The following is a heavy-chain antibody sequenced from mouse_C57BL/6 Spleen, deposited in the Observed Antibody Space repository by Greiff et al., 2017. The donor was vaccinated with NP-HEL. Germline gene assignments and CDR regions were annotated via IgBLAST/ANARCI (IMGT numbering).Heavy chain of an antibody. CDR1: GFTFSSYA. V-gene: IGHV5-4*01. D-gene: IGHD1-1*01. CDR2: ISDGGSYT. Sequence: EVQLVESGGGLVKPGGSLKLSCAASGFTFSSYAMSWVRQTPEKRLEWVATISDGGSYTYYPDNVKGRFTISRDNAKNNLYLQMSHLKAEDTAMYYGARAYYNGSRKGFDYWGQGTTLTVSS. CDR3: ARAYYNGSRKGFDY. J-gene: IGHJ2*01.